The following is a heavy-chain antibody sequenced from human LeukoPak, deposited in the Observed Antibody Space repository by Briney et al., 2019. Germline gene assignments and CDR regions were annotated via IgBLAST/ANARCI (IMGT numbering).Heavy chain of an antibody. CDR2: FGPEDGET. CDR1: GYTLTELS. J-gene: IGHJ5*02. Sequence: ASVKVSCKVSGYTLTELSMHWVRQAPGKGLEWMGGFGPEDGETIYAQKFQGRVTMTEDTSTDTAYMELSSLRSEDTVVYYCATGNLRGVSNWFDPWGQGTLVTVSS. V-gene: IGHV1-24*01. D-gene: IGHD3-10*01. CDR3: ATGNLRGVSNWFDP.